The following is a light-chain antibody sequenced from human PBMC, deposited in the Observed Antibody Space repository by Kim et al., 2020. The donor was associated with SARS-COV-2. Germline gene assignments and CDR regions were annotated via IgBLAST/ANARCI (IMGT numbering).Light chain of an antibody. CDR3: SSYASSRILYV. CDR1: SSDVGAYNY. CDR2: DVT. V-gene: IGLV2-14*03. Sequence: QSITISCTGTSSDVGAYNYVAWYQQHPGKAPKLMIYDVTDRPSGVSNRFSGSKSGNTASLTISGLQAEDEADYYCSSYASSRILYVFGTGTKVTV. J-gene: IGLJ1*01.